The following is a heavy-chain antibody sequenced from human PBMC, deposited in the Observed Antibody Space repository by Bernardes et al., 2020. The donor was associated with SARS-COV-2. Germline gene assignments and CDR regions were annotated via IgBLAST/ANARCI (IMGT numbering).Heavy chain of an antibody. CDR2: INWSGGST. CDR3: ARENDLLGGFDI. J-gene: IGHJ3*02. Sequence: GGSLRLSCAASGFTFDDYAMSWVRQVPGKGLEWVSGINWSGGSTGYADSVRGRFTISRDNAKNSLYLQMNSLRGEDTALYHCARENDLLGGFDIWGQGTMVTVSS. D-gene: IGHD1-1*01. V-gene: IGHV3-20*01. CDR1: GFTFDDYA.